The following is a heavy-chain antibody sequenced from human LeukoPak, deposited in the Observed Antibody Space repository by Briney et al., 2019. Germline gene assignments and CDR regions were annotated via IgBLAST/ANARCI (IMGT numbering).Heavy chain of an antibody. D-gene: IGHD3-3*01. Sequence: GGSLRLSCAASGFTFSSYAMSWVRQAPGKGLEWVSAISGSGGSTYYADSVKGRFTISRDNSKNTLYLQMNSLRAEDTAVYYLAKGYAFWSGPTGLWSHGTLVTVSS. CDR1: GFTFSSYA. V-gene: IGHV3-23*01. CDR2: ISGSGGST. J-gene: IGHJ1*01. CDR3: AKGYAFWSGPTGL.